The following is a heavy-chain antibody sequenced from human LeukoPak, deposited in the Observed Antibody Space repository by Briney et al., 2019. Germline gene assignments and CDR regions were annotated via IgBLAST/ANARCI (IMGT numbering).Heavy chain of an antibody. J-gene: IGHJ4*02. CDR1: GYTFTSYG. Sequence: GASVRVSCKASGYTFTSYGISWVRQAPGQGLEWMGWISAYNGNTNYAQKFQGRVTMTTDTSTSTAYMELRSLRSDDTAVYYCARVYGSGSYFDYWGQGALVTVSS. CDR2: ISAYNGNT. CDR3: ARVYGSGSYFDY. V-gene: IGHV1-18*01. D-gene: IGHD3-10*01.